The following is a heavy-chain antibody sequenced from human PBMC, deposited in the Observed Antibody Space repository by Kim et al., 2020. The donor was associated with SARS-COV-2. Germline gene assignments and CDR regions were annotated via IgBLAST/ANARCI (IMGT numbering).Heavy chain of an antibody. V-gene: IGHV3-30*04. J-gene: IGHJ6*02. CDR1: GFTFSSYA. D-gene: IGHD5-18*01. Sequence: GGSLRLSCAASGFTFSSYAMHWVRQAPGKGLEWVAVISYDGSNKYYADSVKGRFTISRDNSKNTLYLQMNSLRAEDTAVYYCARDSRGYSYGWNYYYYGMDVWGQGTTVTVSS. CDR3: ARDSRGYSYGWNYYYYGMDV. CDR2: ISYDGSNK.